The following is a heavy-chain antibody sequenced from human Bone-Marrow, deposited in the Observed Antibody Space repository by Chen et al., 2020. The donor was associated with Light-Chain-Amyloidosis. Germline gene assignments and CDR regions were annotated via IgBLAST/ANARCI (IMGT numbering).Heavy chain of an antibody. CDR1: GFTLLSYA. V-gene: IGHV3-30*04. CDR2: ISHDGEEK. J-gene: IGHJ4*02. CDR3: VILSSGDFGSAW. Sequence: QVHLVASRGRLVQPGKSVRLSCEPSGFTLLSYAIHWVRQAPGKGLEWLAVISHDGEEKYYADSVRGRFNIARDNSKNTLFLQKSSLIVEDTALYYCVILSSGDFGSAWWGQGTLVTVSS. D-gene: IGHD3-10*01.